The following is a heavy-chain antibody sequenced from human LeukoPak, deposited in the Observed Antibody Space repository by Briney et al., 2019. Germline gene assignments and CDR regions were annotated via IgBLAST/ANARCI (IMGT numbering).Heavy chain of an antibody. CDR1: GGSISNYY. D-gene: IGHD1-7*01. V-gene: IGHV4-59*08. J-gene: IGHJ4*02. Sequence: SETLSLTCTVSGGSISNYYWSWIRQPPGKGLEWIGFIYYSGITNYNPSLKSRVIISVDTSKNQFSLKLTTVTAADTAVYYCARGDWNYYFTSWGQGALVTVSS. CDR2: IYYSGIT. CDR3: ARGDWNYYFTS.